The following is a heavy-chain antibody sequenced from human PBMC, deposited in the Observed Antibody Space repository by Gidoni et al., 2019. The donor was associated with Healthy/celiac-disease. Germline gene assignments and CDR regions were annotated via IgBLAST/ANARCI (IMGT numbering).Heavy chain of an antibody. J-gene: IGHJ3*02. CDR3: ARGIAARWGAFDI. CDR1: GFTFSSYG. V-gene: IGHV3-33*01. CDR2: RWYDGSNK. Sequence: QVQLVESGGGVVQPGRSLRLSCAASGFTFSSYGMHWVRQAPGKAVELMAFRWYDGSNKYYPASVKGRFTISRDNAKNTLYLQMNSLRAEDTAVYYCARGIAARWGAFDIWGQGTMVTVSS. D-gene: IGHD6-6*01.